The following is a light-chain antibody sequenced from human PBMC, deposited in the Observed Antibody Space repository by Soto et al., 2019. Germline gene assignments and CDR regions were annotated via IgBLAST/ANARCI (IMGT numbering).Light chain of an antibody. V-gene: IGKV3-11*01. CDR2: DAS. CDR1: QSVSSS. CDR3: QQRSSWPLT. J-gene: IGKJ4*01. Sequence: EIVLTQSPATPSLSPGERATLSCRASQSVSSSLAWYQQKPGQTPRLLIYDASNRATGIPARFSGSGSGTDFTLTVSSLEPEDFAVYYCQQRSSWPLTFGGGTKVEIK.